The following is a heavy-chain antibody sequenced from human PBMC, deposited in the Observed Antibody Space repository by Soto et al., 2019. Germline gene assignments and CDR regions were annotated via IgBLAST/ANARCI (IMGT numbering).Heavy chain of an antibody. CDR3: ARATSSGWTNAFDI. Sequence: GGSLRVSCAASGFSFSSHAMNWVRQASGKGLEWVAVIWYDGSNKYYADSVKGRFTISRDNSKNTLYLQMNSLRAEDTAVYYCARATSSGWTNAFDIWGQGTMVTVSS. CDR2: IWYDGSNK. V-gene: IGHV3-33*08. J-gene: IGHJ3*02. CDR1: GFSFSSHA. D-gene: IGHD6-19*01.